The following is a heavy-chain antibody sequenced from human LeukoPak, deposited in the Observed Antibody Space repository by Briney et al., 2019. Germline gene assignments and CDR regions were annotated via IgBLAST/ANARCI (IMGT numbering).Heavy chain of an antibody. CDR2: ISSSSSYI. J-gene: IGHJ5*02. V-gene: IGHV3-21*01. CDR1: GFAFSSYS. Sequence: PGGSLRLSCAASGFAFSSYSMNWVRRAPGKGLEWVSSISSSSSYIYYADSVKGRFTISRDNAKNSLYLQMNSLRAEDTAVYYCARAEGSGTPAWGQGTLVTVSS. D-gene: IGHD1-1*01. CDR3: ARAEGSGTPA.